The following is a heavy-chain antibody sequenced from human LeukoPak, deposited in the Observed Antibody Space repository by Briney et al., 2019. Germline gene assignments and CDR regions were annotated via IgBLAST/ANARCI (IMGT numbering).Heavy chain of an antibody. V-gene: IGHV3-7*01. D-gene: IGHD2-15*01. CDR2: VNQDGGAM. CDR1: GFTFSTYW. Sequence: GGSLRLSCAASGFTFSTYWMSWVRQAPGKGLEWVANVNQDGGAMYYVDSVKGRFTISRDNAKKSLYLQMNSLRAEDTAVYYCATTGCSGGSCYSGAPSSFDYWGQGTLVTVSS. J-gene: IGHJ4*02. CDR3: ATTGCSGGSCYSGAPSSFDY.